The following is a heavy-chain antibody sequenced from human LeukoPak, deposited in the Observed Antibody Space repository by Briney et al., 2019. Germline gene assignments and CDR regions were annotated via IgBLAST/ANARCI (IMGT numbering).Heavy chain of an antibody. J-gene: IGHJ3*02. V-gene: IGHV4-4*07. Sequence: SETLSLTCTVSGGSISSYYWSWIRQPAGKGLEWIGRIYTSGSTNYNPSLKSRVTMPVDTSKNQFSLKLSSVTAADTAVYYCAREQGGSWFGDSRGAFDIWGQGTMVTVSS. CDR1: GGSISSYY. CDR3: AREQGGSWFGDSRGAFDI. CDR2: IYTSGST. D-gene: IGHD3-10*01.